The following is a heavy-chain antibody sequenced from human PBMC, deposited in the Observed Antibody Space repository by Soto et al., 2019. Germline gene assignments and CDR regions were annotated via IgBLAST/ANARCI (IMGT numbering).Heavy chain of an antibody. CDR2: IWYDGSNK. Sequence: SLRLSCAASGFPFSSYGMHWVRQAPGKGLDWVGVIWYDGSNKDYAESVKGRFTISRGNSKNMLYLQMNSLRADDTAVYYCASSINWGQGTLVTVSS. CDR1: GFPFSSYG. V-gene: IGHV3-33*03. J-gene: IGHJ4*02. CDR3: ASSIN.